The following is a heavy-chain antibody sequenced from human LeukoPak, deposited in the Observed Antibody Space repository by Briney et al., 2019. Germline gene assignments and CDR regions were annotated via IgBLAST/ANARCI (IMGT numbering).Heavy chain of an antibody. CDR1: GYTFTSYA. CDR3: VTSDDTVSASPV. Sequence: ASVKVSCKASGYTFTSYAMHWVRQAPGQRLEWMGWINAGNGNTKYSQKFQGRVTITRDTSASTAYMELSSLRSEDTAVYYCVTSDDTVSASPVWGQGTTVTVSS. CDR2: INAGNGNT. J-gene: IGHJ6*02. V-gene: IGHV1-3*01. D-gene: IGHD4-11*01.